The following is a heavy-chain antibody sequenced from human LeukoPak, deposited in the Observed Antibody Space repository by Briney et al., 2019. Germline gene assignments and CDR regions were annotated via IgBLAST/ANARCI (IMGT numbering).Heavy chain of an antibody. V-gene: IGHV3-23*01. CDR2: IGGSGVNT. D-gene: IGHD4-17*01. CDR3: AKDRMVTTGLGALDI. J-gene: IGHJ3*02. Sequence: GGSLRLSCAASGFTFSSYAMSWVRQAPGKGLEWVSAIGGSGVNTYYADSAKGRFTISRGNSKSTLYLQMNNLRGEDTAVYYCAKDRMVTTGLGALDIWGPGTMATVSS. CDR1: GFTFSSYA.